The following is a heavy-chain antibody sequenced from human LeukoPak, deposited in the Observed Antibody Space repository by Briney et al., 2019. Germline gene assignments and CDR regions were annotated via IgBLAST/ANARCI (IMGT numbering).Heavy chain of an antibody. CDR1: GFTFSSYW. J-gene: IGHJ3*02. V-gene: IGHV3-7*05. Sequence: GGSLRLSCVVSGFTFSSYWMSWVRQAPGKGLEWVANIHDDGSANYYVHPVKGRFTIPRDNAKNSLYLQMNSLRAEDTALYYCARTLRLGTPRAFDIWGRGTMVTVSS. CDR3: ARTLRLGTPRAFDI. D-gene: IGHD1-14*01. CDR2: IHDDGSAN.